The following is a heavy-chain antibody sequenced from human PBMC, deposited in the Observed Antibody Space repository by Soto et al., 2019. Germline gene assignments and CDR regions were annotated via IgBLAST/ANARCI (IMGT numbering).Heavy chain of an antibody. J-gene: IGHJ4*02. V-gene: IGHV1-46*01. Sequence: QVQLVQSGAEVTRPGASVKVSCKASGYSFISHYIHWVRQAPGQGLEWMGFVNPSGGSATLAQKFHGRVAMTIDTSTSTVYMEVTILRSEDAAVYYCARDYLSSKLSLSYFDFWGQGTLVTVSS. CDR1: GYSFISHY. D-gene: IGHD2-2*01. CDR3: ARDYLSSKLSLSYFDF. CDR2: VNPSGGSA.